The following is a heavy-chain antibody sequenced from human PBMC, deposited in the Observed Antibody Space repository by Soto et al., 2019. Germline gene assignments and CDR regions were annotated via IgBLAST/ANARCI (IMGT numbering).Heavy chain of an antibody. V-gene: IGHV3-11*06. CDR3: ATSGRNDYSPLDH. D-gene: IGHD3-16*01. CDR2: IGRTNA. Sequence: GGSLRLSCAGSGISFSDYYLNWIRQAPGKGLERIAYIGRTNAHYADSVKGRFTISRDNARNSLYLQMDSLRAEDTAVYYCATSGRNDYSPLDHWGQGTLVTVSS. J-gene: IGHJ4*02. CDR1: GISFSDYY.